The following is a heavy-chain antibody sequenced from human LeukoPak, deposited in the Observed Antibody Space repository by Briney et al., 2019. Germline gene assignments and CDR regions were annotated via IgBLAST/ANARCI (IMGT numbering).Heavy chain of an antibody. Sequence: GASVKVSCKVSGYTLTELSMHWVRQAPGKGLEWMGGFDPEDGETIYAQKLQGRVTMTEDTSTDTAYMELSSLRSEDTAVYYCATGLPNYYDSSGYPDYWGQGTLVTVSS. V-gene: IGHV1-24*01. CDR3: ATGLPNYYDSSGYPDY. CDR1: GYTLTELS. D-gene: IGHD3-22*01. J-gene: IGHJ4*02. CDR2: FDPEDGET.